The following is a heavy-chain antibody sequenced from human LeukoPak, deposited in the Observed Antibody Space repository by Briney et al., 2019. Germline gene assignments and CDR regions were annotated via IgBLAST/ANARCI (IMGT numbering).Heavy chain of an antibody. CDR2: LGGSGISA. CDR1: AFTFSNYA. Sequence: GGSLRLSCAASAFTFSNYAMSWVRQAPGKGLEWVSTLGGSGISAYYTDSVKGRFTVSRDNSKNTLYLQMSSLRAEDTAVYYCAKVRYGVAAGARTSSWFLFDYWGQGTLVTVSS. D-gene: IGHD5/OR15-5a*01. V-gene: IGHV3-23*01. J-gene: IGHJ4*02. CDR3: AKVRYGVAAGARTSSWFLFDY.